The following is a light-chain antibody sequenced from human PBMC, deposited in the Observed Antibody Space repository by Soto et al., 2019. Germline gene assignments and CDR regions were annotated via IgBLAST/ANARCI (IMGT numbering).Light chain of an antibody. Sequence: QSALTQPASVSGSPGQSITISCTGTSSDVGSYYLVSWFQQHPGKVPKLMIYEGHKRPSGVSNRFSGSKSGNTASLTISGLQAEDEADYYCQSYDNSLNGYVFGTGTKVTVL. CDR3: QSYDNSLNGYV. V-gene: IGLV2-23*01. CDR1: SSDVGSYYL. J-gene: IGLJ1*01. CDR2: EGH.